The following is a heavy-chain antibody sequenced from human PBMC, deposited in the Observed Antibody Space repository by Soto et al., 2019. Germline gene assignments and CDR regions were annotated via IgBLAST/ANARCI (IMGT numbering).Heavy chain of an antibody. CDR1: GFTFSNAW. J-gene: IGHJ6*02. CDR2: IKSKTDGGTT. V-gene: IGHV3-15*07. D-gene: IGHD3-10*01. Sequence: LRLSCAASGFTFSNAWMNWVRQAPGKGLEWVGRIKSKTDGGTTDYAAPVKGRFTISRDDSKNTLYLQMNSLKTEDTAVYYCFLRLWFVYDGMDVWGQGTTVTVSS. CDR3: FLRLWFVYDGMDV.